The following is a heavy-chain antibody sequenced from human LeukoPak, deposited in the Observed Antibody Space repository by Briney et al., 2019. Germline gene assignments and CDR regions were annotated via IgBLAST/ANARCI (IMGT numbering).Heavy chain of an antibody. CDR2: INHSGST. CDR1: GGSFSGYY. J-gene: IGHJ4*02. D-gene: IGHD5-24*01. V-gene: IGHV4-34*01. CDR3: ARGGGYKYKLGY. Sequence: PSETLSLTCAVYGGSFSGYYCSWIRQPPGKGLEWIGEINHSGSTNYNPSLKSRVTISVDTSKNQFSLKLSSVTAADTAVYYCARGGGYKYKLGYWGQGTLVTVSS.